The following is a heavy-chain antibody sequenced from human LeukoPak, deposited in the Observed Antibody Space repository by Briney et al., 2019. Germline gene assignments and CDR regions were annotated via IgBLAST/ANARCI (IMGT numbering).Heavy chain of an antibody. CDR1: GGSISSGSYY. CDR3: ARDRGGSSGWYGFDY. CDR2: IYTSGST. Sequence: SQTLSLTCTVSGGSISSGSYYWSWIRQPAGKGLEWIGRIYTSGSTNYNPSLKSRVTISVDTSKNQFSLKLSSVTAADTAVYYCARDRGGSSGWYGFDYWGQGTLVTVSS. V-gene: IGHV4-61*02. D-gene: IGHD6-19*01. J-gene: IGHJ4*02.